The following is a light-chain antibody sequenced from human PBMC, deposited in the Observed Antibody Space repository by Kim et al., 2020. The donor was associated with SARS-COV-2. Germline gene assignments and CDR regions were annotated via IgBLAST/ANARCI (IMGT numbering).Light chain of an antibody. V-gene: IGKV3-15*01. Sequence: SPGERHTLSCRASQSVSNNLAWYQHKPGQPPRLLIYGASTRATGVPARFSGSGSGTDFTLAVSSLQSEDFAVYYCHQYNDWPPGDTFGQGTKLEI. CDR2: GAS. J-gene: IGKJ2*01. CDR1: QSVSNN. CDR3: HQYNDWPPGDT.